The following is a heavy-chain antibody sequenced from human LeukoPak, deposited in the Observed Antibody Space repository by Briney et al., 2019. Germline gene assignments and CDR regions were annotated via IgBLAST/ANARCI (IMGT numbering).Heavy chain of an antibody. CDR2: IHHSGST. CDR3: ARDLGYCSSTSCYGDAFDI. D-gene: IGHD2-2*01. J-gene: IGHJ3*02. V-gene: IGHV4-4*02. Sequence: SETLSLTCAVSGGSISSSNWWSWVRQPPGKGLEWIGEIHHSGSTNYNPSLKSRVTISVDKSKNQFSLKLSSVTAADTAVYYCARDLGYCSSTSCYGDAFDIWGQGTMVTVSS. CDR1: GGSISSSNW.